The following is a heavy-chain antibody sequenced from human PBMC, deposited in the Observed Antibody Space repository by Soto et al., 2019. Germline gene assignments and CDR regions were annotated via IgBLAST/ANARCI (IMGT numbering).Heavy chain of an antibody. CDR2: ISGSGGST. CDR3: AKDWALSVSSSWTFDAFDI. Sequence: EVQLLESGGGLVQPGGSLRLSCAASGFTFSSYAMSWVRQAPGKGLEGVSAISGSGGSTYYADSVKGRCTISRDNSKNPLYLQMNSPRAEDTAVYYCAKDWALSVSSSWTFDAFDIWGQGTMVTVSA. CDR1: GFTFSSYA. J-gene: IGHJ3*02. D-gene: IGHD6-13*01. V-gene: IGHV3-23*01.